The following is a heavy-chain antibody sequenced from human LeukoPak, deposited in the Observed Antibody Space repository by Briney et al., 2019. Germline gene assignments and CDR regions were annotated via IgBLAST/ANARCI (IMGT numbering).Heavy chain of an antibody. J-gene: IGHJ6*02. Sequence: SVKVSCKASGGTFSSYAISWVRQAPGQGLEWMGGINPIFGTANYAQKFQGRVTITADESTSTAYMELSSLRSEDTAVYYCAGPGSGSYYNPSSGMDVRGQGTTVTVSS. CDR3: AGPGSGSYYNPSSGMDV. V-gene: IGHV1-69*01. CDR2: INPIFGTA. CDR1: GGTFSSYA. D-gene: IGHD3-10*01.